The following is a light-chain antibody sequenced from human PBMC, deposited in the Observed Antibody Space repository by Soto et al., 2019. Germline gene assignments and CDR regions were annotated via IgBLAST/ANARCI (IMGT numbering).Light chain of an antibody. V-gene: IGLV1-51*01. CDR2: DNN. Sequence: QSVLTQPPSVSAASGQKVTISCSGSSSNIGNNYVSWYQQLPGTAPKLLIYDNNKRPSGIPDRFSGSKSGTSATLGITGLQTGDEADYYYGTWDSSLSAVVFGGGTKVTVL. CDR1: SSNIGNNY. J-gene: IGLJ2*01. CDR3: GTWDSSLSAVV.